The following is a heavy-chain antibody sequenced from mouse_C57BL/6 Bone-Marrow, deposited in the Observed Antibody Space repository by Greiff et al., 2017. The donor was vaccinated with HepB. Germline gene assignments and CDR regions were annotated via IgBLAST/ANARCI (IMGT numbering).Heavy chain of an antibody. D-gene: IGHD1-1*01. J-gene: IGHJ3*01. V-gene: IGHV7-3*01. CDR3: ARSNITTVSPWFAY. Sequence: EVKLMESGGGLVQPGGSLSLSCAASGFTFTDYYMSWVRQPPGKALEWLGFIRNKANGYTTEYSASVKGRFTISRDNSQSILYLQMNALRAEDSATYYCARSNITTVSPWFAYWGQGTLVTVSA. CDR1: GFTFTDYY. CDR2: IRNKANGYTT.